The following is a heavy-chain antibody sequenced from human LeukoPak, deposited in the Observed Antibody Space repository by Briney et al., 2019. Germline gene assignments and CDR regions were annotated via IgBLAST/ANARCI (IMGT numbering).Heavy chain of an antibody. CDR2: IYHSGST. D-gene: IGHD6-6*01. CDR3: ARGASSSSGGYYYYYMDV. V-gene: IGHV4-38-2*02. CDR1: GYSISSGYY. Sequence: SETLSLTCSVSGYSISSGYYWGWIRQPPGKGLEWIGSIYHSGSTYYNPSLKSRVTMSVDTSKNQFSLKLSSVTAADTAVYYCARGASSSSGGYYYYYMDVWGKGTTVTVSS. J-gene: IGHJ6*03.